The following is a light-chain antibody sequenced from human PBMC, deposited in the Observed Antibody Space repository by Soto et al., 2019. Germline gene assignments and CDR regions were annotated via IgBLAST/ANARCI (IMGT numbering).Light chain of an antibody. V-gene: IGKV1-27*01. CDR3: QKFNTAPLT. CDR1: QDISVY. J-gene: IGKJ5*01. CDR2: SAS. Sequence: DIQMTQSPSSLSASVGDRVTITCRASQDISVYLAWYQQKPGKVPKLLIYSASTLQSGVPSRFSGSGSGTDFTLPISSLQPEDVATYYCQKFNTAPLTFGQPTRLEI.